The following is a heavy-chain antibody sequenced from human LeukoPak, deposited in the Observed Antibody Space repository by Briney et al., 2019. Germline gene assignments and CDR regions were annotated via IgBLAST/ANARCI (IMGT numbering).Heavy chain of an antibody. D-gene: IGHD2-2*01. V-gene: IGHV3-23*01. J-gene: IGHJ4*02. CDR2: ISGSGGST. CDR3: AKGGSSWAVVPAASYYFDY. Sequence: GGSLRLSCAASGFTFSSYAMSWVRQAPGKGLEWVSAISGSGGSTYYADSVKGRFTISRDNSKNTLYLQMNSLRAEDTAVYYCAKGGSSWAVVPAASYYFDYWGQGTLVTVSS. CDR1: GFTFSSYA.